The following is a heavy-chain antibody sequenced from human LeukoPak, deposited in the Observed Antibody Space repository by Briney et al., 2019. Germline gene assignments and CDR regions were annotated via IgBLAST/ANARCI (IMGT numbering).Heavy chain of an antibody. CDR3: ARGDSYCSSTSCYYYFDY. D-gene: IGHD2-2*01. CDR2: IYTSGST. J-gene: IGHJ4*02. Sequence: SETLSLTCTVSGGSISSYYWSWIRQPAGKGLEWIGRIYTSGSTNYNSSLKSRVTMSVDTSKNQFSLKLSSVTAADTAVYYCARGDSYCSSTSCYYYFDYWGQGTLVTVSS. CDR1: GGSISSYY. V-gene: IGHV4-4*07.